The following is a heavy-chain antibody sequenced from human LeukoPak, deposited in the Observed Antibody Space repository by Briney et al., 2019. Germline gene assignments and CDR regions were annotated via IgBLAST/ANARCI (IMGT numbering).Heavy chain of an antibody. V-gene: IGHV3-30*02. J-gene: IGHJ4*02. CDR3: AKPSGSGVDY. Sequence: GGSLRLSCGASGFIFDAHDMHWVRLAPCKGLEWVAFIRSDGYHTYYADSVKGRFTITRDNSKNTLYLQMNSLRLEDMALYYCAKPSGSGVDYWGRGTRVTVSS. D-gene: IGHD1-26*01. CDR1: GFIFDAHD. CDR2: IRSDGYHT.